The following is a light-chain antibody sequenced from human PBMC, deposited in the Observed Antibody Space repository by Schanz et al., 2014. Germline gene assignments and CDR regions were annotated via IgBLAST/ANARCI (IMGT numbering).Light chain of an antibody. CDR1: SSDVGGYNY. J-gene: IGLJ2*01. V-gene: IGLV2-14*03. CDR3: GSYTSSSTGMV. CDR2: DVS. Sequence: QSALTQPASVSGSPGQSITISCTGTSSDVGGYNYVSWYQQHPGKAPKLMIYDVSQRPSGVPDRFSGSKSGTTASLTISGLQPEDEADYYCGSYTSSSTGMVFGGGTKLTVL.